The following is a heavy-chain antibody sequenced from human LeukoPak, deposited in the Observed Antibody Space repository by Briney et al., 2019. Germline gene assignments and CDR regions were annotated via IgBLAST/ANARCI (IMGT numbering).Heavy chain of an antibody. CDR1: GGSISSSSYY. CDR2: IYYSGST. J-gene: IGHJ5*02. Sequence: SETLSLTCTVSGGSISSSSYYWGWIRQPPGKGLEWIGSIYYSGSTYYNPSLKSRVTISVDTSKNQFSLKLSSVTAADTAVYYCARVALGNRAARPRNWFDPWGQGTLVTVSS. V-gene: IGHV4-39*07. CDR3: ARVALGNRAARPRNWFDP. D-gene: IGHD6-6*01.